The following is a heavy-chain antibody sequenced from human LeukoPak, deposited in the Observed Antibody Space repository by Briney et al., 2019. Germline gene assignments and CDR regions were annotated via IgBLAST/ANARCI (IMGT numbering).Heavy chain of an antibody. CDR2: IYSGGST. D-gene: IGHD1-26*01. V-gene: IGHV3-66*01. CDR3: ARVKVGITYWFDP. J-gene: IGHJ5*02. CDR1: GFTVNYNY. Sequence: GGSLRLSCAASGFTVNYNYMSWVRQAPGKGLEWVAVIYSGGSTYYADSVKGRFTVSRDDSKNTVCLQMNSLRVDDTAVYSCARVKVGITYWFDPWGQGTLVTVSS.